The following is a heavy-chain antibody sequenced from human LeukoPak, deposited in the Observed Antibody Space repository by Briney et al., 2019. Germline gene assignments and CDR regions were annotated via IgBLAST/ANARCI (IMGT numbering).Heavy chain of an antibody. D-gene: IGHD6-13*01. CDR2: IYHSGST. CDR1: GYSISSGYY. CDR3: ARDRAAAGSVDY. Sequence: SETLSLTCAVSGYSISSGYYWGWIRQPPGKGLGWIGSIYHSGSTYYNPSLKSRVTISVDTSKNQFSLKLSPVTAADTAVYYCARDRAAAGSVDYWGQGTLVTVSS. V-gene: IGHV4-38-2*02. J-gene: IGHJ4*02.